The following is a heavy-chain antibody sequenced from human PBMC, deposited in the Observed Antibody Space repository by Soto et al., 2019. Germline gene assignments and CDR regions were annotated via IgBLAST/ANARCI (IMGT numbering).Heavy chain of an antibody. V-gene: IGHV1-69*01. D-gene: IGHD4-4*01. J-gene: IGHJ4*02. CDR1: GGTFTKHT. Sequence: QVQLVQSGAEVKKPGSSVKVSCKASGGTFTKHTISWVRQAPGQGLEWMGGIIPIFGATNYVQKFRGRVTITADESTSTAYMELSSLTSNDTAVYFCARDGDGNSMAYWGQGTLVTVSS. CDR3: ARDGDGNSMAY. CDR2: IIPIFGAT.